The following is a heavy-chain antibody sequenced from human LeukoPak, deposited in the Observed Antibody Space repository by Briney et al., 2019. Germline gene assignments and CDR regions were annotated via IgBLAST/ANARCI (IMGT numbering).Heavy chain of an antibody. CDR3: VTWEGGSSYEFDY. CDR1: GGSPTGFY. J-gene: IGHJ4*02. Sequence: TLSPTSAVYGGSPTGFYCSWIRHPSGGGMEWGGAIQHSVITNYNPSLTSGVTISVDTSTTQFSLCRSGLSAADTAVYYCVTWEGGSSYEFDYWGQGTLVTVSS. V-gene: IGHV4-34*01. CDR2: IQHSVIT. D-gene: IGHD2-15*01.